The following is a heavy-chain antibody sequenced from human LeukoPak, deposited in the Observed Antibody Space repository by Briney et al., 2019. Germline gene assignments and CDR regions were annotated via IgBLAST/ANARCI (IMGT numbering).Heavy chain of an antibody. CDR3: AKDQAEGYDSSGYYYGPLYYFDY. CDR1: GFTFSDYY. Sequence: GGSLRLSCAASGFTFSDYYMSWIRQAPGNGLEWDSYISSSGSTISYANSMKGRFTISRDNAKNSLYLQMNSLRAEDTAVYYCAKDQAEGYDSSGYYYGPLYYFDYWGQGTLVTVSS. D-gene: IGHD3-22*01. V-gene: IGHV3-11*01. CDR2: ISSSGSTI. J-gene: IGHJ4*02.